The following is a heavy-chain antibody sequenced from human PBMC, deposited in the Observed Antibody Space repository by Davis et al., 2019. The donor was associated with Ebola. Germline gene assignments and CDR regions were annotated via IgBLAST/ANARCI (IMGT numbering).Heavy chain of an antibody. D-gene: IGHD6-13*01. CDR1: GYTLTELS. V-gene: IGHV1-24*01. CDR3: ATRLHIAAAGVDAFDI. Sequence: ASVKVSCKVSGYTLTELSMHWVRQAPGKGLEWMGGFDPEDGETIYAQKFQGRVTMTEDTSTDTAYMELSSLRSEDTAVYYCATRLHIAAAGVDAFDIWGQGTMVTVSS. CDR2: FDPEDGET. J-gene: IGHJ3*02.